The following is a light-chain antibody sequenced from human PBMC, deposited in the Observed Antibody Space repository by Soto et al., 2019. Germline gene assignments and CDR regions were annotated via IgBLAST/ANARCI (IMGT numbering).Light chain of an antibody. Sequence: EIVMTQSPATLSVSPGERATLSCRASQSVSSDLAWYHQKPGQAPRLLIYGASTRATGIPARFSGSGSGTDFTLTISRLEPEDFEVYYCQQYGSSPRTFGQGTKVDIK. CDR2: GAS. J-gene: IGKJ1*01. CDR3: QQYGSSPRT. CDR1: QSVSSD. V-gene: IGKV3-15*01.